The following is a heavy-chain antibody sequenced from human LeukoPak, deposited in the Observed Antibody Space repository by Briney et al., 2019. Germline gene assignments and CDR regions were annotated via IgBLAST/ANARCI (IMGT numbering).Heavy chain of an antibody. J-gene: IGHJ5*02. CDR2: ISYDGSNK. Sequence: GGSLRLSCAASGFTFSSYSMNWVRQAPGKGLEWVAVISYDGSNKYYADSVKGRFTISRDNSKNTLYLQMNSLRAEDTAVYYCATSIYDFWSGPNWFDPWGQGTLVTVSS. V-gene: IGHV3-30*03. CDR1: GFTFSSYS. CDR3: ATSIYDFWSGPNWFDP. D-gene: IGHD3-3*01.